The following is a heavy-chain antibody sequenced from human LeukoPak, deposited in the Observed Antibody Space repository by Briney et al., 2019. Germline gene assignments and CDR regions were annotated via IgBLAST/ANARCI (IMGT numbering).Heavy chain of an antibody. CDR2: ISSTSSYT. Sequence: PGGSLRLSCAASGFTFSSYSMNWVRQAPGKGLEYISHISSTSSYTNYADSVKDRFTISRDNAENSLYLQMNSLRAEDTAVYYCAGGMYSGYVCPYWGQGTLVTVSS. D-gene: IGHD5-12*01. CDR1: GFTFSSYS. CDR3: AGGMYSGYVCPY. J-gene: IGHJ4*02. V-gene: IGHV3-21*05.